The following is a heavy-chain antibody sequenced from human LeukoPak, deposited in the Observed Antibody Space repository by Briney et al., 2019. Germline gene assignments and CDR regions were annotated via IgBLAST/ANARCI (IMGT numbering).Heavy chain of an antibody. V-gene: IGHV3-7*01. Sequence: GGSLRLSCAGSGFTFSTYWMTWVRQAPGKGLEWVANIKQDGSEKYYVDSVKGRFTISRDNAKNSLYLQMNSLRADDTAVYYCAGDQGTTMTSYAFHVWGQGTSVTVSS. J-gene: IGHJ3*01. CDR1: GFTFSTYW. D-gene: IGHD4-17*01. CDR3: AGDQGTTMTSYAFHV. CDR2: IKQDGSEK.